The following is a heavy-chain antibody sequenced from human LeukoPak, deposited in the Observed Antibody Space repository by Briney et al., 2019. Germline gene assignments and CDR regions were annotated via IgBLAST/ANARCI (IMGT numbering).Heavy chain of an antibody. V-gene: IGHV3-9*01. CDR2: ISWNSVNI. Sequence: GRSLRLSCAASGFTLDDYAMHWVRQAPGKGLEWVSGISWNSVNIGYVDSVKGRFTISRDNAKNSLYLQMNSLRAEDTAVYYCAREHDYVWGSYRRYYFDYWGQGTLVTVSS. D-gene: IGHD3-16*02. CDR1: GFTLDDYA. J-gene: IGHJ4*02. CDR3: AREHDYVWGSYRRYYFDY.